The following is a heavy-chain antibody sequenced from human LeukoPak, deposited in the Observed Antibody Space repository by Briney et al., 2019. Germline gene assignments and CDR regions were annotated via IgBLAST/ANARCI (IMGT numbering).Heavy chain of an antibody. V-gene: IGHV4-31*03. D-gene: IGHD3-22*01. CDR3: ARAGGYYETTFDY. Sequence: SETLSLTCTVSGGSISSGGYYWSWIRQHPGKGLEWIGYIYYSGSTYYNPSLKSRVTISVDTSKNQFSLKLSSVTAADTAVYYCARAGGYYETTFDYWGQGTLVTVSS. J-gene: IGHJ4*02. CDR1: GGSISSGGYY. CDR2: IYYSGST.